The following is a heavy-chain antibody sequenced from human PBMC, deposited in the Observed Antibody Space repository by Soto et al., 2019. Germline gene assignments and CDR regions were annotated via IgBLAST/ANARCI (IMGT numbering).Heavy chain of an antibody. CDR1: GYTFTGYY. CDR3: AGLMITFGGVIVGLDY. J-gene: IGHJ4*02. Sequence: ASVKVSCKASGYTFTGYYRHWVRQAPGQGLEWMGWINPNSGGTNYAQKFQGWVTMTRDTSISTAYMELSRLRSDDTAVYYCAGLMITFGGVIVGLDYWGQGTLVTVSS. D-gene: IGHD3-16*02. CDR2: INPNSGGT. V-gene: IGHV1-2*04.